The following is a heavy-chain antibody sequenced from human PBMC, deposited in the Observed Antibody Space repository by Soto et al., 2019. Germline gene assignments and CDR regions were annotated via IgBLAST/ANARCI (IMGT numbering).Heavy chain of an antibody. D-gene: IGHD1-26*01. V-gene: IGHV3-64D*06. J-gene: IGHJ4*02. Sequence: EVQLVESGGGLVQPGGSMRLSCSASGFTFSSYAMHWVRQAPGKGLEYVSAISSNGGSTYYADSVKGRFTISRDNSKNTLYLQMSSLRAEDTAVSYCVRGRGERSYPPFFDYWGQGTLVTVSS. CDR1: GFTFSSYA. CDR2: ISSNGGST. CDR3: VRGRGERSYPPFFDY.